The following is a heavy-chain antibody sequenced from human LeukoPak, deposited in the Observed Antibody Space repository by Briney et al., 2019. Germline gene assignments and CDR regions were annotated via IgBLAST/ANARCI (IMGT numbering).Heavy chain of an antibody. CDR1: GYIFSFYG. Sequence: GASVKVSCKASGYIFSFYGMNWVRQAPGQGLEWMGWINTNTGNPTYAQGFTGRFVFSVDTSVSTAYLQISSLRYEDTAVYYCAREWGSGTKYFDYWGQGTLVTVSS. D-gene: IGHD3-10*01. J-gene: IGHJ4*02. CDR3: AREWGSGTKYFDY. V-gene: IGHV7-4-1*02. CDR2: INTNTGNP.